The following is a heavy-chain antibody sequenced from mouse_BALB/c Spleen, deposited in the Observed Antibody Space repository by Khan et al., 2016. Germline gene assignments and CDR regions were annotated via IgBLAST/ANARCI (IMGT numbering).Heavy chain of an antibody. D-gene: IGHD1-1*01. Sequence: QVQLQQSGAELAKPGASVKMSCKASGYTFTDYWMHWVKQRPGQGLEWIGYINPKNGYTEYNQKFKDKATLTADKSSSTAYMQLSSLTSEDSAVYYCARWSYYYGSSYGWFAYWGQGTLVPVSA. CDR2: INPKNGYT. V-gene: IGHV1-7*01. CDR3: ARWSYYYGSSYGWFAY. J-gene: IGHJ3*01. CDR1: GYTFTDYW.